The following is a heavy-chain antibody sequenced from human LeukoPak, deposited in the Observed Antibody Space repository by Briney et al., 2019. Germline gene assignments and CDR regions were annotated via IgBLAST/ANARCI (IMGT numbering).Heavy chain of an antibody. CDR1: GASVSSSY. Sequence: SETLSLTCTVSGASVSSSYWDWLRQPPGKGLVWIGYIHNSGSTSYNPSLKSRLTIAMDRARSQFSLKLTSVSAADTAVYYCGRHGYSESDLSLPWGQGSLVTVSS. D-gene: IGHD5-12*01. CDR2: IHNSGST. J-gene: IGHJ5*02. CDR3: GRHGYSESDLSLP. V-gene: IGHV4-59*08.